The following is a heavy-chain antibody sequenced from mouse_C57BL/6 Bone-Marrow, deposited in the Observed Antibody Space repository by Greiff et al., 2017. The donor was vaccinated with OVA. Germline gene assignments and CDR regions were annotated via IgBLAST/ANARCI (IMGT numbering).Heavy chain of an antibody. CDR3: ARDYRYAMDY. J-gene: IGHJ4*01. CDR1: GYTFTSYW. V-gene: IGHV1-55*01. CDR2: IYPGSGST. D-gene: IGHD5-5*01. Sequence: VQVVESGAELVKPGASVKMSCKASGYTFTSYWITWVKQRPGQGLEWIGDIYPGSGSTNYNEKFKSKATLTVDTSSSTAYMQLSSLTSEDSAVYYCARDYRYAMDYWGQGTSVTVSS.